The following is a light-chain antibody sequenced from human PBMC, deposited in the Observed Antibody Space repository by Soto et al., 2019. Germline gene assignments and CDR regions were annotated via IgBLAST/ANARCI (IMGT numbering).Light chain of an antibody. CDR2: ATS. Sequence: DIPMTQSPSSLSASVGETVTITCRASQSISSYLNWYQQKPGEAPKLLIYATSSLQGGAPSRFSGSGSGTDFTLTINSLQPEDFATYYCQQTYSTLMYTFGQGTKLEIK. CDR1: QSISSY. J-gene: IGKJ2*01. CDR3: QQTYSTLMYT. V-gene: IGKV1-39*01.